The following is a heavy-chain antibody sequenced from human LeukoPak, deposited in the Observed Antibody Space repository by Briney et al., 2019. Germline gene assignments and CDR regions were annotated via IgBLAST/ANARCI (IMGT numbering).Heavy chain of an antibody. CDR1: GYTFTSYY. CDR3: ARESSGYSYGYLNDY. CDR2: INPSGGST. J-gene: IGHJ4*02. V-gene: IGHV1-46*01. Sequence: ASVKVSCKASGYTFTSYYMHWVRQAPGQGLEWMGIINPSGGSTSYAQKFQGRVTMTRDTSTSTVYMALSSLRSEDTAVYYCARESSGYSYGYLNDYWGQGTLVTVSS. D-gene: IGHD5-18*01.